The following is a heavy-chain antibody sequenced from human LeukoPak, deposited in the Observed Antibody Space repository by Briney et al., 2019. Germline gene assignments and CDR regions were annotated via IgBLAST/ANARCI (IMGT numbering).Heavy chain of an antibody. V-gene: IGHV4-59*01. Sequence: PSETLSLXCTVSGGSISSYYWSWIRLPPGKGLEWIGYIYYSGSTNYNPSLRSRVTISVDTSKNQFSLKLRSVTAADTAVYYCASGGSYYDYWGQGTLVTVSS. J-gene: IGHJ4*02. D-gene: IGHD1-26*01. CDR1: GGSISSYY. CDR2: IYYSGST. CDR3: ASGGSYYDY.